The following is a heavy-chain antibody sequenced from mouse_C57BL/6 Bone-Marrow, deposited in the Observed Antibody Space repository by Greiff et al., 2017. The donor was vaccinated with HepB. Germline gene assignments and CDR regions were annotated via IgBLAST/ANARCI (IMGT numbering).Heavy chain of an antibody. Sequence: EVHLVESGGGLVKPGGSLKLSCAASGFTFSSYAMSWVRQTPEKRLEWVATISDGGSYTYYPDNVKGRFTISRDNAKNNLYLQMSHLKSEDTAMYYCARDRDSNYVRAMDYWGQGTSVTVSS. J-gene: IGHJ4*01. V-gene: IGHV5-4*01. D-gene: IGHD2-5*01. CDR3: ARDRDSNYVRAMDY. CDR2: ISDGGSYT. CDR1: GFTFSSYA.